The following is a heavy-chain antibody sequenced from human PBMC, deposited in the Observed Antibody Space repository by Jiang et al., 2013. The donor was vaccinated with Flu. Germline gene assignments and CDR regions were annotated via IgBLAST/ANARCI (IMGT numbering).Heavy chain of an antibody. D-gene: IGHD5-18*01. J-gene: IGHJ6*03. CDR2: FIPIFETT. Sequence: SGAEVKKPGSSVKVSCKASGGTFSYAISWVRQAPGQGLEWMGGFIPIFETTSYAQKFQGRVTITADKSTSTVYMELTSLTSGDTAIYYCARETTGYSYGCMDVWGKG. CDR3: ARETTGYSYGCMDV. CDR1: GGTFSYA. V-gene: IGHV1-69*06.